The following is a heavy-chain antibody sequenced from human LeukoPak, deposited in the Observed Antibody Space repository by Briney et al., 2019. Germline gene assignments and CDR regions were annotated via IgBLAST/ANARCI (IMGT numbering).Heavy chain of an antibody. CDR3: ARDSTDALAAAGHRMDY. CDR2: IIPIFGTA. D-gene: IGHD6-13*01. CDR1: GGTFSSNT. V-gene: IGHV1-69*05. Sequence: SVTVSFKASGGTFSSNTISWARQAPGQGLEWMGGIIPIFGTANYAQKFQGRVTITTDESTSTAYMELSSLRSEDTAVYYCARDSTDALAAAGHRMDYWGQGTLVTVSS. J-gene: IGHJ4*02.